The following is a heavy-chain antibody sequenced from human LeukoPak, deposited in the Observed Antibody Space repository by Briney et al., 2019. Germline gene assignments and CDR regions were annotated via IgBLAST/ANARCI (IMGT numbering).Heavy chain of an antibody. CDR1: GFTFSSYG. D-gene: IGHD2-21*02. V-gene: IGHV3-33*01. Sequence: PGGSLRLSCAASGFTFSSYGFHWVRQAPGKGPEWVAMIRSDGSDEYYADSVKGRFTISRDDSNNVVYLQMDSLRAEDTALYSCARDRGVTHLDSWGQGTLVTVSS. J-gene: IGHJ4*02. CDR2: IRSDGSDE. CDR3: ARDRGVTHLDS.